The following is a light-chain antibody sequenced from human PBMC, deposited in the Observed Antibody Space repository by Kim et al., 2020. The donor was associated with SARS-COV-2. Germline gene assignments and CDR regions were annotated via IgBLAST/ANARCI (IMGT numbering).Light chain of an antibody. CDR3: QQHSKLIT. J-gene: IGKJ5*01. CDR1: QSVSSY. CDR2: DAS. V-gene: IGKV3-11*01. Sequence: SLAPGEMATPSCRASQSVSSYLAWYQQRPGQAPRLLIYDASNRATGIPARFSGSGSGTDFTLTISSLEPEDFAVYYCQQHSKLITFGQGTRLEIK.